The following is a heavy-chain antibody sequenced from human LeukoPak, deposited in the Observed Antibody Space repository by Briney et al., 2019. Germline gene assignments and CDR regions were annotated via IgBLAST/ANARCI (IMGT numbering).Heavy chain of an antibody. V-gene: IGHV1-46*01. CDR1: GYTFTSYY. CDR2: INPSGGST. CDR3: ARDLEMATITDYYYYYMDV. Sequence: GASVKVSCKASGYTFTSYYMHWVRQAPGQGLEWMGIINPSGGSTSYAQKFQGRVTMTRDMSTSTAYMELSSLRSEDTAVYYCARDLEMATITDYYYYYMDVWGKGTTVTVSS. J-gene: IGHJ6*03. D-gene: IGHD5-24*01.